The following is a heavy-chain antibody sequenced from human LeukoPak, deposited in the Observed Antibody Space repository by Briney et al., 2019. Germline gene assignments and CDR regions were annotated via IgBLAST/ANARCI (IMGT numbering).Heavy chain of an antibody. CDR2: ISGSGGST. CDR3: AKWGSGYSSGWITHAGADFDY. Sequence: PGGSLRLSCAASGFTFSSYAMSWVRQAPGKGLEWVSAISGSGGSTYYADSVKGRFTISRDNSKNTLYLQMNSLRAEDTAVYYCAKWGSGYSSGWITHAGADFDYWGQGTLVTVSS. V-gene: IGHV3-23*01. J-gene: IGHJ4*02. CDR1: GFTFSSYA. D-gene: IGHD6-19*01.